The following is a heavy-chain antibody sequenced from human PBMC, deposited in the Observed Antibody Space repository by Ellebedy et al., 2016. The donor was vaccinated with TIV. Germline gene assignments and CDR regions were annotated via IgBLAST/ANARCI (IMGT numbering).Heavy chain of an antibody. CDR3: ARPYYYDSSGYYSGDY. D-gene: IGHD3-22*01. J-gene: IGHJ4*02. V-gene: IGHV5-51*01. Sequence: GGSLRLSXKGSGYRFTDYWIDWVRQTPGKGLEWMGIIYPGDSDTRYSPSFQGQVTISVDKSSSTAYLQWNSLKASDTAMYFCARPYYYDSSGYYSGDYWGQGTLVTVSS. CDR2: IYPGDSDT. CDR1: GYRFTDYW.